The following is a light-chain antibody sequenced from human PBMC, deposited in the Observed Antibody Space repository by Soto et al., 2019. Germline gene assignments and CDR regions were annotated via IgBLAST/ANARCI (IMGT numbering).Light chain of an antibody. CDR2: AAS. CDR3: QQPNSFANP. V-gene: IGKV1-9*01. CDR1: QGIANF. J-gene: IGKJ3*01. Sequence: IQLTQSPSSLSASVGDRDTISCRASQGIANFLAWYQQKPGKAPKLLIDAASTLQSGVPSRFSGSGSGTDFTLNISILQPEDFATYYCQQPNSFANPFGPGNKVDIK.